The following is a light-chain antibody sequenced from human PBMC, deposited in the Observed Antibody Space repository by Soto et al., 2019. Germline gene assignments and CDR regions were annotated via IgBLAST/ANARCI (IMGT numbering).Light chain of an antibody. CDR2: DGS. Sequence: SYELTQPPSVSVAPGQTARITCAGTKIESKSVHWYQQKAGQAPILVVFDGSDRPSGIPERFSGSNSVNTATLTISRVEAGDEADYYCQVWDPLSDHYVFASGTKVTVL. CDR1: KIESKS. CDR3: QVWDPLSDHYV. V-gene: IGLV3-21*02. J-gene: IGLJ1*01.